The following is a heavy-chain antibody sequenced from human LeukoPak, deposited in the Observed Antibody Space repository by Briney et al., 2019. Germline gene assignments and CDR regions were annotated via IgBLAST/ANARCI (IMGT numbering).Heavy chain of an antibody. CDR3: ARLVYYDSSGYYAYYFDY. V-gene: IGHV4-59*01. CDR1: GGSISSYY. Sequence: SETLSLTCTVSGGSISSYYWSWIRQPPGKELEWIGYIYYSGSTNYNPSLKSRVTISVDTSKNQFSLKLSSVTAADTAVYYCARLVYYDSSGYYAYYFDYWGQGTLVTVSS. D-gene: IGHD3-22*01. J-gene: IGHJ4*02. CDR2: IYYSGST.